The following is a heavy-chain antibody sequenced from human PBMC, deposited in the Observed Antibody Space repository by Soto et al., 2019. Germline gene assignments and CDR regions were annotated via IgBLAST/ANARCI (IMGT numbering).Heavy chain of an antibody. V-gene: IGHV4-59*01. Sequence: SETLSLTCTVSGGSISSYYWSWIRQPPWKGLEWIGCIYYSGSTNYNPSLKSRVTISVDTTKNQFSLKLSSVTAADTAVYYCARFGDSSSFFDYWGQGTPVTVSS. D-gene: IGHD6-13*01. CDR1: GGSISSYY. CDR3: ARFGDSSSFFDY. CDR2: IYYSGST. J-gene: IGHJ4*02.